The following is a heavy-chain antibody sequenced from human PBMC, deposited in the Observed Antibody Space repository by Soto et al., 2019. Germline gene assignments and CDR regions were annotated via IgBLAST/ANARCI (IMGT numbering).Heavy chain of an antibody. CDR3: ARGNVVPLDY. V-gene: IGHV4-59*08. D-gene: IGHD2-21*01. CDR2: IYDSGST. J-gene: IGHJ4*02. CDR1: GASIRSYY. Sequence: SETLSLTCSVSGASIRSYYWSWFRQPPGKGLEWIGYIYDSGSTNYNPSLESRLTISVDTSKNQFSLILSSVTAADTAVYYCARGNVVPLDYWGQGTLVTVSS.